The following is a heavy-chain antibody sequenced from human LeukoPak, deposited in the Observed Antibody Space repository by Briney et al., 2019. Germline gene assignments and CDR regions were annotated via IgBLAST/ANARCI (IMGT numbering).Heavy chain of an antibody. CDR1: GGSINNYY. CDR3: ATMMYGPGNYYNSDY. Sequence: SETLSLTCSVSGGSINNYYWSWIRQSPGKGLEWIGYIYYSGTTKYNPSLKSRVSVSVDTSKNQFSLKLSSVTAADTAVYYCATMMYGPGNYYNSDYWGQGTLVTVTS. CDR2: IYYSGTT. V-gene: IGHV4-59*01. D-gene: IGHD3-10*01. J-gene: IGHJ4*02.